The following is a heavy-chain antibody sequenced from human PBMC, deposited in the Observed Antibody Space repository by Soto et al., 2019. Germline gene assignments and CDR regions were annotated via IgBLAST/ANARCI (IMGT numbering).Heavy chain of an antibody. J-gene: IGHJ6*02. CDR2: IIPIFGTA. CDR3: ARSTRGYSYGYSPYGMDV. Sequence: ASVKVSCKASGGTFSSYAISWVRQAPGQGLEWMGGIIPIFGTANYAQKFQGRVTITADKSTSTAYMELSSLRSEDTAVYYCARSTRGYSYGYSPYGMDVWGQGTTVTVSS. V-gene: IGHV1-69*06. CDR1: GGTFSSYA. D-gene: IGHD5-18*01.